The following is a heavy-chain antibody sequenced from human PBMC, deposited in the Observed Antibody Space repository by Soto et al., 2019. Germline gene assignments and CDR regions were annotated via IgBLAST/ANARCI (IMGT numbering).Heavy chain of an antibody. CDR3: EAALYSGYDGIDY. D-gene: IGHD5-12*01. CDR1: GFSFTNSA. CDR2: IVVGSGDT. Sequence: SVKFSCKTSGFSFTNSAVQWLRQARGQHLEWIGRIVVGSGDTDYAQEFQERATITRDMSTSTVNMELSSLRSDDTAVYYCEAALYSGYDGIDYWGQGTLVTVSS. V-gene: IGHV1-58*01. J-gene: IGHJ4*02.